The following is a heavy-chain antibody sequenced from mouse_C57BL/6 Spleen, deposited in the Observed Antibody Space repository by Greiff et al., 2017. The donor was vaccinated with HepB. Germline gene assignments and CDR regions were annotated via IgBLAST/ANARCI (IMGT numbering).Heavy chain of an antibody. CDR1: GFSLTSYG. CDR2: IWSDGST. D-gene: IGHD1-1*01. V-gene: IGHV2-6*03. CDR3: ARQRDYGSRHWYFDV. Sequence: VKLMESGPGLVAPSQSLSITCTVSGFSLTSYGVHWVRQPPGKGLEWLVVIWSDGSTTYNSALKSRLSISKDNSKSQVFLKMNSLQTDDTAMYYCARQRDYGSRHWYFDVWGTGTTVTVSS. J-gene: IGHJ1*03.